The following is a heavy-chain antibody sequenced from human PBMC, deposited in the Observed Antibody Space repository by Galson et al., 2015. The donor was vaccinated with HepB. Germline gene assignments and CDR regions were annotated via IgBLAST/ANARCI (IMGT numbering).Heavy chain of an antibody. Sequence: SVKVSCKASGYTFTSYYMHWVRQAPGQGLEWMGIINPSGGSTSYAQKFQGRVTMTRDTSTSTVYMELSSLRSEDTAVYYCARNMDILTPRFLYYYYGMDVWGQGTTVTVSS. CDR1: GYTFTSYY. V-gene: IGHV1-46*03. D-gene: IGHD3-9*01. CDR2: INPSGGST. CDR3: ARNMDILTPRFLYYYYGMDV. J-gene: IGHJ6*02.